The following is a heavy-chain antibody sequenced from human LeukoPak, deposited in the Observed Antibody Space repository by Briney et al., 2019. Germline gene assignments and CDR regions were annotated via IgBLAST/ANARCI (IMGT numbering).Heavy chain of an antibody. CDR1: GFTFRNYW. J-gene: IGHJ4*02. CDR3: VRNLAVAGTCFDS. Sequence: GGSLRLSCASSGFTFRNYWMSWVRQVPGTGLEWVANIKQDGSDRNYVTSVRGRFTISRDNAESSLYLQMNSLRAEDTAVYYCVRNLAVAGTCFDSWGQGTLVTVSS. CDR2: IKQDGSDR. D-gene: IGHD6-19*01. V-gene: IGHV3-7*03.